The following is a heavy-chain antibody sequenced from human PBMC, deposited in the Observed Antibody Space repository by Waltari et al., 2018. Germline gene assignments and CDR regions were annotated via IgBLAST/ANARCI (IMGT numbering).Heavy chain of an antibody. CDR1: GYTFPVYF. J-gene: IGHJ4*02. D-gene: IGHD3-16*01. V-gene: IGHV1-69-2*01. Sequence: EVQLVQSGAEVKKPGATVKISCQASGYTFPVYFMHWVQQAPGKGLEWMGRVDPADDKTIYAEKFQGRVTKNADTSTDTVYMELSSLRSEDTAVYYCARTTTFKSLDYWGQGTLVTVSS. CDR3: ARTTTFKSLDY. CDR2: VDPADDKT.